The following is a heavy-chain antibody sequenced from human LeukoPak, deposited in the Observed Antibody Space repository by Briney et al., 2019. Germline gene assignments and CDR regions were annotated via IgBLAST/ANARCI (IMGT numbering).Heavy chain of an antibody. CDR1: GFNLSRYW. Sequence: GSLRLFCAASGFNLSRYWLKWGRQAPGEGLEGVSYLCSSSSTIYYADSVKGRFTISRDNAKNSLYLQMNSLRAEDTAVYYCARESRVPYSSSWYYFDYWGQGTLVTVSS. CDR3: ARESRVPYSSSWYYFDY. V-gene: IGHV3-48*01. CDR2: LCSSSSTI. D-gene: IGHD6-13*01. J-gene: IGHJ4*02.